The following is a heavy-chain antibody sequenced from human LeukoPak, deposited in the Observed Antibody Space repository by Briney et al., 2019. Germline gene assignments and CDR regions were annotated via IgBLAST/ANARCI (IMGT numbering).Heavy chain of an antibody. CDR3: AKGRDKYQLLSKNWFDP. CDR2: ISWNSGSI. J-gene: IGHJ5*02. V-gene: IGHV3-9*01. CDR1: GFTFDDFA. Sequence: GGSLTLSCAASGFTFDDFAMHWVRQAPGKGLVWVSGISWNSGSIGYADSVEGRFTISRDNAKNSLYLQMNSLRAEDTALYYCAKGRDKYQLLSKNWFDPWGQGTLVTVSS. D-gene: IGHD2-2*01.